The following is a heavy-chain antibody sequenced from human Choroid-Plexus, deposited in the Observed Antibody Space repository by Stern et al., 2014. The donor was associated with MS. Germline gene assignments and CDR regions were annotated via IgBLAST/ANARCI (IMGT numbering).Heavy chain of an antibody. Sequence: VQLVESGGGVVKPGRPLRLSCVASGFTFGSCAMHWVSQAPGKGLEWGAGGSYDGSNKYYADSVKGRFTISRDNSQNTLYMQMSSLRPEDTAVYYCAKDRQYLTYFFDHWGQGSLVTVSS. D-gene: IGHD2/OR15-2a*01. CDR2: GSYDGSNK. CDR1: GFTFGSCA. J-gene: IGHJ5*02. V-gene: IGHV3-30*18. CDR3: AKDRQYLTYFFDH.